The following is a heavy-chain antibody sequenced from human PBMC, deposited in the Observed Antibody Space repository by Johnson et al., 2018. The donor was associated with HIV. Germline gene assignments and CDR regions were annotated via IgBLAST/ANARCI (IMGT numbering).Heavy chain of an antibody. CDR2: INWNGGST. Sequence: VQLVESGGGVVQPGRSLRLSCAASGFTFSSYAMHWVRQAPGKGLEWVSGINWNGGSTGYADSVKGRFTISRDNTKNSLYLQMNSLRAEDTALYYCARGSIMITFGGVIPDAFDIWGQGTLVIVSS. D-gene: IGHD3-16*02. CDR3: ARGSIMITFGGVIPDAFDI. J-gene: IGHJ3*02. V-gene: IGHV3-20*04. CDR1: GFTFSSYA.